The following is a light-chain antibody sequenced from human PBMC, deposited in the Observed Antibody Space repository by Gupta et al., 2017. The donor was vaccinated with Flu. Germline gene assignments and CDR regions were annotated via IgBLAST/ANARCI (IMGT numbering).Light chain of an antibody. CDR1: STNIGRNT. CDR3: AAWDDSLNGGM. V-gene: IGLV1-44*01. Sequence: QSVLTQPPSASGTPGQRVTISCSGSSTNIGRNTVNWYQQLPGAAPRLLIYSDDQRPSVVPDRFSGSKSGTSASLAISGLQSEDEADYHCAAWDDSLNGGMFGGGTKLTVL. CDR2: SDD. J-gene: IGLJ3*02.